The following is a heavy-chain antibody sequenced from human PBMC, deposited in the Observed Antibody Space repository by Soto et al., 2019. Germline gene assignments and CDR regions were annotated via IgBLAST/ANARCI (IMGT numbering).Heavy chain of an antibody. CDR2: ITSSSCHI. Sequence: GSLRLSCEASVFTLTTYTMNWVRQASGKGLEWVSSITSSSCHIYYADSVKGRFTISRDNARNSLYLQMNSLRAEDTAVYYCVRERGLSSFYGMDVWAQESTVSVSS. V-gene: IGHV3-21*01. J-gene: IGHJ6*02. D-gene: IGHD3-10*01. CDR1: VFTLTTYT. CDR3: VRERGLSSFYGMDV.